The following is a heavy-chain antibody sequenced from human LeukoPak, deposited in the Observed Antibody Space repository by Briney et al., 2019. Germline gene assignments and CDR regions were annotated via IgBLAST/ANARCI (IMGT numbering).Heavy chain of an antibody. D-gene: IGHD3-22*01. V-gene: IGHV2-5*02. CDR1: GFSLSTSGVG. CDR3: AHGQIYYYDSSGYYCPFDY. CDR2: IYWDDDK. J-gene: IGHJ4*02. Sequence: SGPTLVKPTQTLTLTCTFSGFSLSTSGVGVGWIRQPPGKALEWLALIYWDDDKRYSPSLKSRLTITKDTSKNQVVLTMTNMDPVDTATYYCAHGQIYYYDSSGYYCPFDYWGQGTLATVSS.